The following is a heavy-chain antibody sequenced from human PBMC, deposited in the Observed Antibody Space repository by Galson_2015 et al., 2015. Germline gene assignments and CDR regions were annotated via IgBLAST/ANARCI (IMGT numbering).Heavy chain of an antibody. CDR1: GFTVSSNY. D-gene: IGHD3/OR15-3a*01. V-gene: IGHV3-53*01. CDR2: IYSGGST. Sequence: SLRPSCAASGFTVSSNYMSWVRQAPGKGLEWVSVIYSGGSTYYADSVKGRFTISRDNSKNTLYLQMNSLRAEDTAVYYCARGTRASWSYFDYWGQGTLVTVSS. CDR3: ARGTRASWSYFDY. J-gene: IGHJ4*02.